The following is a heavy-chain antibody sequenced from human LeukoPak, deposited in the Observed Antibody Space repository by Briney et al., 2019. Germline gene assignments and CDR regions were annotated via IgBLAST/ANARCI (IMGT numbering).Heavy chain of an antibody. V-gene: IGHV4-59*08. J-gene: IGHJ2*01. CDR1: GGSISHYF. CDR3: AKTVAGYWYFDL. Sequence: SETLSLTCTVSGGSISHYFWSWIRQPPGKPLEWIGYIYYSGSTNYNPSLKSRLTISVDTSKDQFSLKLSSVTAADTAVYYCAKTVAGYWYFDLWGRGTLVTVPS. D-gene: IGHD6-19*01. CDR2: IYYSGST.